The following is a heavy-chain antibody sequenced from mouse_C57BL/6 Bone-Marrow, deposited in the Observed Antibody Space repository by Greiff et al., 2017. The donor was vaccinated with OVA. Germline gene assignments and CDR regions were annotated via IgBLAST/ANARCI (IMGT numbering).Heavy chain of an antibody. CDR2: IYPRSGNT. CDR3: ARSYYYGSRRYFDY. J-gene: IGHJ2*01. CDR1: GYTFTSYG. D-gene: IGHD1-1*01. Sequence: VQLQQSGAELARPGASVKLSCKASGYTFTSYGISWVKQRTGQGLEWIGEIYPRSGNTYYNEKFKGKATLTADKSSSTAYMELRSLTSEDSAVYFCARSYYYGSRRYFDYWGQGTTLTVSS. V-gene: IGHV1-81*01.